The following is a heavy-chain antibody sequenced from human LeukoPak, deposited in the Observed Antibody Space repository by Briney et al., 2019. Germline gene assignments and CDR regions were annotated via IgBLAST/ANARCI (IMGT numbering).Heavy chain of an antibody. Sequence: PGGSLRLSGAASGFTFSSYSMNWVRQAPGKGLEWVSYISSSSGTIYYADSVRGRFTISRDNAKNSLYLQMNSLRDEDTAVYYCARVWHCTSTSCYDYWGQGTLVTVSS. CDR3: ARVWHCTSTSCYDY. CDR1: GFTFSSYS. J-gene: IGHJ4*02. CDR2: ISSSSGTI. D-gene: IGHD2-2*01. V-gene: IGHV3-48*02.